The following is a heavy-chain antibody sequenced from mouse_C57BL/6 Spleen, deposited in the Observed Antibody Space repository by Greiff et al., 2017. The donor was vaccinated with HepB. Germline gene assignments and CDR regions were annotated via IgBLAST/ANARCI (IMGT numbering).Heavy chain of an antibody. D-gene: IGHD2-4*01. CDR2: IDPENGDT. V-gene: IGHV14-4*01. J-gene: IGHJ3*01. Sequence: EVQGVESGAELVRPGASVKLSCTASGFNIKDDYMHWVKQRPEQGLEWIGWIDPENGDTEYASKFQGKATITADTSSNTAYLQLSSLTSEDTAVYYCTIYDYDEAYWGQGTLVTVSA. CDR1: GFNIKDDY. CDR3: TIYDYDEAY.